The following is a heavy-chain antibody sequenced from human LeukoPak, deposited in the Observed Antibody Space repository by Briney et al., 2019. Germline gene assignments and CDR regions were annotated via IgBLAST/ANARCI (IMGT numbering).Heavy chain of an antibody. V-gene: IGHV3-7*01. CDR3: ASSGYYYEYFDAFDI. CDR1: GFTFSSYW. D-gene: IGHD3-22*01. J-gene: IGHJ3*02. CDR2: IKQDGSEK. Sequence: PGGSLRLSCAASGFTFSSYWMSWVRQAPGKGLEWVANIKQDGSEKYYVDSVKGRLTISRDNAKNSLYLQMNSLRAEDTAVYYCASSGYYYEYFDAFDIWGQGTMVTVSS.